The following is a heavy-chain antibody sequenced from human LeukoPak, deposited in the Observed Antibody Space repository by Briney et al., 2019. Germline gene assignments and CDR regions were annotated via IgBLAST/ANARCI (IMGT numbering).Heavy chain of an antibody. CDR3: ARGGPSDREVVGATGDY. CDR2: ISSSGSYI. J-gene: IGHJ4*02. CDR1: GFTFSSYA. D-gene: IGHD1-26*01. V-gene: IGHV3-21*01. Sequence: GGSLRLSCAASGFTFSSYAMSWVRQAPGKGLEWVSSISSSGSYIYYADSVKGRFTISRDNAKNSLYLQMNSLRAEDTAVYYCARGGPSDREVVGATGDYWGQGTLVTVSS.